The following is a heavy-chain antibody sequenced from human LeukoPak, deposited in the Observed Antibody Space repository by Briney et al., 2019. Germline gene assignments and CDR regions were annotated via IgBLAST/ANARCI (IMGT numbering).Heavy chain of an antibody. Sequence: SQTLSHTCTVSGGSISSGGYYWSWIRQHPGKGLEWIGYIYYSGSTYYNPSLKSRVTISVDTSKNQFSLKLSSVTAADTAVYYCASLGAYYDFWSGYYNGGWFDPWGQGTLVTVSS. CDR3: ASLGAYYDFWSGYYNGGWFDP. CDR1: GGSISSGGYY. V-gene: IGHV4-31*03. J-gene: IGHJ5*02. D-gene: IGHD3-3*01. CDR2: IYYSGST.